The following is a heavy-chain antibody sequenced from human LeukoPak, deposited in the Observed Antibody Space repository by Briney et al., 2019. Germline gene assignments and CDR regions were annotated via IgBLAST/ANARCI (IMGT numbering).Heavy chain of an antibody. J-gene: IGHJ6*02. Sequence: ASVKVSCKTSGYTFSDYYIHWVRQAPGQGLEWMGWISAYNGNTNYAQKLQGRVTMTTDTSTSTAYMELRSLRSDDTAVYYCARDRVIIVGATYYYYYYGMDVWGQGTTVTVSS. CDR3: ARDRVIIVGATYYYYYYGMDV. V-gene: IGHV1-18*04. D-gene: IGHD1-26*01. CDR1: GYTFSDYY. CDR2: ISAYNGNT.